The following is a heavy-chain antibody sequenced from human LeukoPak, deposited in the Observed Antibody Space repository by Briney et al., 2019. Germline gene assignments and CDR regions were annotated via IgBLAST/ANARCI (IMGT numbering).Heavy chain of an antibody. D-gene: IGHD3-10*01. CDR3: ARASYYGSGSYPDY. J-gene: IGHJ4*02. CDR2: IYSGGST. Sequence: GGSLRLSCAASGFTVSSNYMSWVRQAPGKGLEWVSVIYSGGSTYYADSVKGRFTISRDNAKNTLYLQMNSLRAEDTAVYYCARASYYGSGSYPDYWGQGTLVTVSS. V-gene: IGHV3-66*01. CDR1: GFTVSSNY.